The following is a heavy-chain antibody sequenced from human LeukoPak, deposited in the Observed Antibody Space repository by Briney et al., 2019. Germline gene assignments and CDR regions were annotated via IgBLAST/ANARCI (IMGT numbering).Heavy chain of an antibody. CDR1: GYSFTSYW. CDR3: ARQGYYGSAGYYYGMDV. Sequence: GESLKISCKGSGYSFTSYWIGWVRQMPGKGLEWMGIIYPGDSDTRYSPSFQGQVTISADKSISTAYLQWSSLKASDTAMYYCARQGYYGSAGYYYGMDVWGQGTTVTVSS. CDR2: IYPGDSDT. J-gene: IGHJ6*02. V-gene: IGHV5-51*01. D-gene: IGHD3-10*01.